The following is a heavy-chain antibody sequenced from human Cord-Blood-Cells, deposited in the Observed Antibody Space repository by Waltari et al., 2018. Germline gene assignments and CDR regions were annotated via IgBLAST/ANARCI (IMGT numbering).Heavy chain of an antibody. CDR2: ISAYNGNT. J-gene: IGHJ4*02. CDR3: AREEGVDTAMVTFDY. V-gene: IGHV1-18*01. D-gene: IGHD5-18*01. CDR1: GYTFTSYG. Sequence: QVQLVQSGAEVKRPGASVKVSCKASGYTFTSYGITWLRQAPGQGLEWMGWISAYNGNTNYAQKLQGRVTMTTDTSTSTAYMELRSLRSDDTAVYYCAREEGVDTAMVTFDYWGQGTLVTVSS.